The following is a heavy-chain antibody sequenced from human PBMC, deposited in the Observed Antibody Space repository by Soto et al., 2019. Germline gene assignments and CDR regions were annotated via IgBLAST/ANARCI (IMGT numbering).Heavy chain of an antibody. V-gene: IGHV4-4*02. CDR2: IDHSGST. CDR3: AGDPAIAVAGTLDY. Sequence: QVQLQESGPGLVKPSGTLSLTCADSGGSISSSNWWNWVRQPPGKGLEWIGEIDHSGSTNYNPSLKSRVTLSVDKSKIQYSRKLSSVSAADTAVYYCAGDPAIAVAGTLDYWGQGTLVTVSS. D-gene: IGHD6-19*01. CDR1: GGSISSSNW. J-gene: IGHJ4*02.